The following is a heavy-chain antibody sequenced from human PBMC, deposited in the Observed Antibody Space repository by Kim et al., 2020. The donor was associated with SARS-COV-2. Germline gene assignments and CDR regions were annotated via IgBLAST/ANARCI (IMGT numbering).Heavy chain of an antibody. CDR2: ISRSGGST. D-gene: IGHD3-22*01. CDR3: AKGTYYDSSSHQ. CDR1: VFTFSSYA. J-gene: IGHJ4*02. Sequence: GGSLRLSCAASVFTFSSYAMSWVRQAPGKGLEWVSAISRSGGSTYYADSVKGRFTISRDNSKNTLYLQMNSLRAEDTAVYYCAKGTYYDSSSHQWGQGTLVTVSS. V-gene: IGHV3-23*01.